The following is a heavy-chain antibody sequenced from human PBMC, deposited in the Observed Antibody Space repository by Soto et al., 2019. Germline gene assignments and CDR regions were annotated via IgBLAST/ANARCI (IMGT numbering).Heavy chain of an antibody. CDR1: GFTFSNYA. V-gene: IGHV3-23*01. CDR3: ARGAAAAGTDWFDA. CDR2: LPERGSSP. Sequence: EVQLLESGGGLVQPGGSRRLSCAASGFTFSNYAMSWVRQAPGKGLEWISALPERGSSPYYADSVKGRFTISRDNSKNIVYLQMNSLRAEDTAVYYCARGAAAAGTDWFDAWGQGTPVTVSS. D-gene: IGHD6-13*01. J-gene: IGHJ5*02.